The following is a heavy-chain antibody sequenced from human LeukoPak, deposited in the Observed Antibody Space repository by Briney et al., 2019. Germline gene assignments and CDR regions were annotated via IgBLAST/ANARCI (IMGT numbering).Heavy chain of an antibody. Sequence: PSETLSPTCAVYGGSFSGYYWSWIRQPPGKGLEWIGEINHSGSTNYNPSLKSRVTISVDTSKNQFSLKLSSVTAADTAVYYCARGRSYNWNDFDPWGQGTLVTVSS. CDR3: ARGRSYNWNDFDP. CDR2: INHSGST. J-gene: IGHJ5*02. V-gene: IGHV4-34*01. CDR1: GGSFSGYY. D-gene: IGHD1-1*01.